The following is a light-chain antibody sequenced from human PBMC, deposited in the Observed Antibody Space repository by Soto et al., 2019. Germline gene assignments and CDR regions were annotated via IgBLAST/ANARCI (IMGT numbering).Light chain of an antibody. V-gene: IGKV1-5*03. CDR1: QTISSW. CDR2: KAY. Sequence: DIQMPHSPSTLSGSVGDRVTITCRPSQTISSWFAGYQQKPGKAPTRLIYKAYTLKSGVPSRFIGSRSGTDFSLTFTSLQTDDFASDDYEHYNSYSEEFGQGAKVERK. CDR3: EHYNSYSEE. J-gene: IGKJ1*01.